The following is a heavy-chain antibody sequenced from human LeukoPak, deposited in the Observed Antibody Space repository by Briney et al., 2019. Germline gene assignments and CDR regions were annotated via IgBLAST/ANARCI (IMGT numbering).Heavy chain of an antibody. CDR2: ISGSGSTI. CDR1: GFTFNGYS. V-gene: IGHV3-48*02. J-gene: IGHJ4*02. CDR3: TRGRPGHYYDY. Sequence: GGSLRLSCVVSGFTFNGYSMNWVRQAPGKGLEWVSYISGSGSTIFYADSMKGRFTVSRDNAKNSLYLQMDSLRDGDTAVYYCTRGRPGHYYDYWGQGTRVTVSS. D-gene: IGHD6-6*01.